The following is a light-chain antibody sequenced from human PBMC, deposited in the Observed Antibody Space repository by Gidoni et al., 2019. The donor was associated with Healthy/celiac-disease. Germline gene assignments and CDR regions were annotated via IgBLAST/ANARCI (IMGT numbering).Light chain of an antibody. V-gene: IGKV3-20*01. Sequence: EIVLTQSPGTLSLSPGERATLSCRAIQSVSSSYLAWYQQKPGQAPRLHIYGASSRATGIPDRFSGSGSVTDFTLTISRLEPADFAVYYCRQYGSSPPTFGQGTRLEIK. CDR3: RQYGSSPPT. CDR1: QSVSSSY. CDR2: GAS. J-gene: IGKJ5*01.